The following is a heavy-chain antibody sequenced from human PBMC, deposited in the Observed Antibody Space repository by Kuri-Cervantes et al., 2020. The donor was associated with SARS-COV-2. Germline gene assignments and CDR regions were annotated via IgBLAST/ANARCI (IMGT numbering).Heavy chain of an antibody. V-gene: IGHV4-61*05. CDR1: GDSISSSAYY. CDR2: IYYSGST. Sequence: SETLSLTCTVSGDSISSSAYYWGWIRLPPGRGLEWIGYIYYSGSTNYNPSLKSRVTISGDTSKNQLSLKLSSVTAADTAVYYCARGTGDDYYYYYYMDVWGKGTTVTVSS. D-gene: IGHD1-1*01. CDR3: ARGTGDDYYYYYYMDV. J-gene: IGHJ6*03.